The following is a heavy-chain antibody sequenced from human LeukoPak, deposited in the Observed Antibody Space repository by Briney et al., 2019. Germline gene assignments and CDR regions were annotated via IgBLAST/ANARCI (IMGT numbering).Heavy chain of an antibody. CDR1: GYTFTSYY. Sequence: ASVKVSCKASGYTFTSYYMHWVRQAPGQGLEWMGIINPSGGSTSYAQKFQGRVTMTRNTSISTAYMELSSLRSEDTAVYYCATMVRGRSSGVYYYYMDVWGKGTTVTISS. V-gene: IGHV1-46*01. CDR2: INPSGGST. J-gene: IGHJ6*03. D-gene: IGHD3-10*01. CDR3: ATMVRGRSSGVYYYYMDV.